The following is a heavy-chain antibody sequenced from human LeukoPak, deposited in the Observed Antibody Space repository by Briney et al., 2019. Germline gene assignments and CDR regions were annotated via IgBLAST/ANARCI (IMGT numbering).Heavy chain of an antibody. CDR1: GGSISSYY. Sequence: SETLSLTCTVSGGSISSYYWSLIRQPPGKGLEWIGYIYYSGSTNYNPSLKSRVTISVDTSKNQFSLKLSSVTAADTAVYYCARVVWSGYYRYFDYWGQGTLVTVSS. J-gene: IGHJ4*02. CDR3: ARVVWSGYYRYFDY. V-gene: IGHV4-59*01. CDR2: IYYSGST. D-gene: IGHD3-3*01.